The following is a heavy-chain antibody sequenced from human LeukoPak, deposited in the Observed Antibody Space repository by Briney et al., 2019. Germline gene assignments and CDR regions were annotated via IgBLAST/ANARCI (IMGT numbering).Heavy chain of an antibody. CDR1: GGSISSGGYS. Sequence: PSETLSLTCAVSGGSISSGGYSWSWIRQPPGKGLEWIGYIYHSGSTYYNPSLKSRVTISVDRSKNQFSLKLSSVTAADTAVYYCAATYYYDSSGWWFDPWGQGTLVTVFS. V-gene: IGHV4-30-2*01. CDR3: AATYYYDSSGWWFDP. J-gene: IGHJ5*02. D-gene: IGHD3-22*01. CDR2: IYHSGST.